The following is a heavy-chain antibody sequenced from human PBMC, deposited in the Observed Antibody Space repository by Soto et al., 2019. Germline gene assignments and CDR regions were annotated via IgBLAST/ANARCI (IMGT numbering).Heavy chain of an antibody. CDR3: ARVGDYNWFDP. CDR2: IYPGDSDT. J-gene: IGHJ5*02. CDR1: GYNFPDYW. Sequence: GESLKISCKGLGYNFPDYWIAWVRQMPGKGLEWMGIIYPGDSDTRYSPSFQGQVTISADKSISTAYLQWSSLKASDTAMYYCARVGDYNWFDPWGQGTLVTVSS. D-gene: IGHD2-21*02. V-gene: IGHV5-51*01.